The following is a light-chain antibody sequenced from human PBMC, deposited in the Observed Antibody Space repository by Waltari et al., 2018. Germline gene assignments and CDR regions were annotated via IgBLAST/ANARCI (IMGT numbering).Light chain of an antibody. CDR3: QQYYSTSST. Sequence: DIVMTQSPDSLAVAPGERAPINCKPSQSLSYSSNNKNYLAWYQQKPGQPPKVLMYWASTRESGVPDRFSGSGSGTDFTLTISSLQAEDVAVYYCQQYYSTSSTFGQGTKLEIK. J-gene: IGKJ2*01. V-gene: IGKV4-1*01. CDR2: WAS. CDR1: QSLSYSSNNKNY.